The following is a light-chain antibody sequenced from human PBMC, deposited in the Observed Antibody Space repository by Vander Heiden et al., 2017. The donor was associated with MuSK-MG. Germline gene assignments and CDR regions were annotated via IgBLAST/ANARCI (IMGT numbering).Light chain of an antibody. V-gene: IGKV3-20*01. CDR2: VAS. J-gene: IGKJ4*01. Sequence: EIVLTQSPGTPSLSPGDRATLSCRASQSVSSTYLAGDQQKPGQAPRLLIYVASKRATGVKDRFSGSGSGTDFTRTISRMEPDDFEGYDGQPSLTFGGGTKVXI. CDR3: QPSLT. CDR1: QSVSSTY.